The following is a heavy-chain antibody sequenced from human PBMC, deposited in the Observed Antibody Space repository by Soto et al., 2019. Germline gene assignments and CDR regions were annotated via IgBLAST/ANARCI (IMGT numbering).Heavy chain of an antibody. CDR3: HIAADAYYYMDV. CDR1: GGTFSSYT. Sequence: QVQLVQSGAEVKKPGSSVKVSCKASGGTFSSYTISWVLQAPGQGLEWMGRIIPILGIANYAQKFQGRVTITADKSTSTAYMELSSLRSEDTAVYYCHIAADAYYYMDVWGKGTTVTVSS. V-gene: IGHV1-69*02. J-gene: IGHJ6*03. D-gene: IGHD6-13*01. CDR2: IIPILGIA.